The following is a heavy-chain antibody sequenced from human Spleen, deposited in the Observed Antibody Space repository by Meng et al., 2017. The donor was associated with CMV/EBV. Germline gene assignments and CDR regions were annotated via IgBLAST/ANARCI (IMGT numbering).Heavy chain of an antibody. J-gene: IGHJ4*02. CDR2: IYRGGSST. Sequence: GGSLRLSCAASGFTFSSYAMNWVRQAPGKGLEWVSVIYRGGSSTYYADSVKGRFTISRDKSKNTLYLQMNSLRAEDTAVYYCAKSNTIVPAAIDYWGQGTLVTVSS. CDR3: AKSNTIVPAAIDY. CDR1: GFTFSSYA. V-gene: IGHV3-23*03. D-gene: IGHD2-2*01.